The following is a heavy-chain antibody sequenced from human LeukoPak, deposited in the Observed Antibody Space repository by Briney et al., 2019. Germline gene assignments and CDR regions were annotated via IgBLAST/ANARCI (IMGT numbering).Heavy chain of an antibody. J-gene: IGHJ1*01. V-gene: IGHV3-33*01. CDR1: GFTFSNYG. Sequence: GGSLRLSCAASGFTFSNYGMHWVRQAPGKGLEWVAVMWYDGSNTYYADSVKGRFTISRDNSKSTLYLQMNSLRAEDTAVYYCARDSGSVVVITGHFQHWGQGTLVPVSS. CDR3: ARDSGSVVVITGHFQH. D-gene: IGHD3-22*01. CDR2: MWYDGSNT.